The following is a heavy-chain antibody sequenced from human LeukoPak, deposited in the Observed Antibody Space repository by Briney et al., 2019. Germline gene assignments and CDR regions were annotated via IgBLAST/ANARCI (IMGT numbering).Heavy chain of an antibody. J-gene: IGHJ4*02. CDR3: ARDYSSSWYYFDY. CDR2: IYYSGST. D-gene: IGHD6-13*01. CDR1: GGSISSSSYY. Sequence: SETLSLTCTVSGGSISSSSYYWGWIRQPPGKGLEWIGSIYYSGSTYYNPSLKSQVTISVDTSKNQFSLKLSSVTAADTAVYYCARDYSSSWYYFDYWGQGTLVSVSS. V-gene: IGHV4-39*07.